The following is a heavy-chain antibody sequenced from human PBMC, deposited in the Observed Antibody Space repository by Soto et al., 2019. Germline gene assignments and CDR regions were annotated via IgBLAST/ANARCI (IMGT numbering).Heavy chain of an antibody. CDR3: ARIKGSPDYYYYYGVDV. CDR2: INPSGGST. J-gene: IGHJ6*02. CDR1: GYTFTSYY. Sequence: ASVKVSCKASGYTFTSYYMHWVRQAPGQGLEWMGIINPSGGSTSYAQKFQGRVTMTRDTSTSTVYMELSSLRSEDTAVYYCARIKGSPDYYYYYGVDVWGHGTTVTVSS. D-gene: IGHD3-10*01. V-gene: IGHV1-46*01.